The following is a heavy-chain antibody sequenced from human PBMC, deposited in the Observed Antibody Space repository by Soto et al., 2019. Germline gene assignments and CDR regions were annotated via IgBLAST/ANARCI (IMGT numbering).Heavy chain of an antibody. D-gene: IGHD3-3*01. J-gene: IGHJ6*02. V-gene: IGHV1-2*02. Sequence: ASVKVSCKASGYTFTGYYMHWVRQAPGQGLEWMGWINPNSGGTNYAQKFQGRVTMTRDTSISTAYMELSRLRSDDTAVYYCARDGGVTYYDFWRGHHSYYYYGMDVWGQGTTVTVSS. CDR2: INPNSGGT. CDR1: GYTFTGYY. CDR3: ARDGGVTYYDFWRGHHSYYYYGMDV.